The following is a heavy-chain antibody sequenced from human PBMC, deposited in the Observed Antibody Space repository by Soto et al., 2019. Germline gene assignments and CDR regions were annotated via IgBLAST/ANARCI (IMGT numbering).Heavy chain of an antibody. CDR2: ISSSSSYI. J-gene: IGHJ4*02. Sequence: EVQLVESGGGLVKPGGSLRLSCAASGFTFSSYSMNWVRQAPGKGLEWVSSISSSSSYIYYADSVKGRFTISRDNAKNSLYLQMNSLRAEDKAVYYCATGMVRGVIITYWGQGTLVTVSS. V-gene: IGHV3-21*01. CDR3: ATGMVRGVIITY. D-gene: IGHD3-10*01. CDR1: GFTFSSYS.